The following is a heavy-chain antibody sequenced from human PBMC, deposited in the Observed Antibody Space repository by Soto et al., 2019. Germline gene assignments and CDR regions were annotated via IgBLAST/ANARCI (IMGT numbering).Heavy chain of an antibody. V-gene: IGHV3-33*01. CDR2: IWYDGSNK. J-gene: IGHJ1*01. Sequence: PGGSLRLSCASSGLTFSSYGMHWVRQATGKGLEWVAVIWYDGSNKYYADSVKGRFTISRDNSKNTLYLQMNSLRAEDTAVYYCARDAFQGRSSGWYFPLQHWGQGTLVTVSS. CDR1: GLTFSSYG. D-gene: IGHD6-19*01. CDR3: ARDAFQGRSSGWYFPLQH.